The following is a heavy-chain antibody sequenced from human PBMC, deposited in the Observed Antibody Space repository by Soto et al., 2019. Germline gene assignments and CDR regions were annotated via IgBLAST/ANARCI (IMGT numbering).Heavy chain of an antibody. Sequence: PGGSLRLSCAASGFTFSDYYMSWIRQAPGKGLEWVSYISSSSSYTNYADSVKGRFTISRDNAKNSLYLQMNSLRAEDTAVYYCARVKVCSSTSCYTSAPRNSWNYVDYYGMDVWGQGTTVTVSS. CDR2: ISSSSSYT. CDR3: ARVKVCSSTSCYTSAPRNSWNYVDYYGMDV. CDR1: GFTFSDYY. V-gene: IGHV3-11*06. D-gene: IGHD2-2*02. J-gene: IGHJ6*02.